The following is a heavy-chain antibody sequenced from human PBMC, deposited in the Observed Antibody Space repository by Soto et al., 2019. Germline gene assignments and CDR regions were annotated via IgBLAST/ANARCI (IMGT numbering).Heavy chain of an antibody. Sequence: ASVKVSCKASGYTFTSYAMNWVRQAPGQGLEWMGWINTNTGNPTYAQCFTGRFVFSLDTSVSTAYLQISSLKAEDTAVYYCARDRFYGDYDAFDIWGQGTMVTVSS. CDR2: INTNTGNP. CDR3: ARDRFYGDYDAFDI. CDR1: GYTFTSYA. V-gene: IGHV7-4-1*02. D-gene: IGHD4-17*01. J-gene: IGHJ3*02.